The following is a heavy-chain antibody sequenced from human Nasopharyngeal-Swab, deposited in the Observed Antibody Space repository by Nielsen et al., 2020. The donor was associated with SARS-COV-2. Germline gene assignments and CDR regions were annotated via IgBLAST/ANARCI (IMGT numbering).Heavy chain of an antibody. J-gene: IGHJ4*02. CDR3: AREDDYDILTGYPKPLDY. Sequence: WVRQAPGQGLEWMGRINPNSGGTNYAQKLQGRVTMTTDTSTSTAYMELRSLRSDDTAVYYCAREDDYDILTGYPKPLDYWGQGTLVTVSS. V-gene: IGHV1-18*01. CDR2: INPNSGGT. D-gene: IGHD3-9*01.